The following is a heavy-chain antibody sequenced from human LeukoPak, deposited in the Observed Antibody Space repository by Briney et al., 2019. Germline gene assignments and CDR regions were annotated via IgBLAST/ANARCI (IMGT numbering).Heavy chain of an antibody. Sequence: GGSLRLSCAASGFTFDDYAMHWVRQAPGKGLEWVSGISWNSGSIGYADSVKGRFTISRDNAKNSLYLQMSSLRAEDMALYYCAKSMSTVTTPFDYWGQGTLVTVSS. J-gene: IGHJ4*02. CDR1: GFTFDDYA. CDR2: ISWNSGSI. D-gene: IGHD4-17*01. CDR3: AKSMSTVTTPFDY. V-gene: IGHV3-9*03.